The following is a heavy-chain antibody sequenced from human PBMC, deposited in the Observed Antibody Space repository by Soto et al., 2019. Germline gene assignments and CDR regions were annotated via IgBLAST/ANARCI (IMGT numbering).Heavy chain of an antibody. CDR2: IYISGST. V-gene: IGHV4-4*08. CDR1: GVSISSYY. CDR3: ARLCGYVDLFDY. J-gene: IGHJ4*02. D-gene: IGHD6-25*01. Sequence: SETLSLTCTVSGVSISSYYWSWVRQPPGKGLEWIVNIYISGSTNYNPSLKSRVTISVDTSKNHFSLELSSVTAADTAVYYCARLCGYVDLFDYWGQGTLVTVS.